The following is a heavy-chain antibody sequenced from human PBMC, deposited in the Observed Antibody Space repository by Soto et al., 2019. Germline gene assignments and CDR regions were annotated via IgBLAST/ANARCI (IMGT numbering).Heavy chain of an antibody. CDR1: GYTFTGYY. V-gene: IGHV1-2*02. CDR3: ARRTYSSPSGGNWFDP. CDR2: INPNSGGT. J-gene: IGHJ5*02. Sequence: ASVKVSCKASGYTFTGYYMHWVRQAPGQGLEWMGWINPNSGGTNYAQKFQGRVTMTRDTSISTAYMELSRLRSDDTAVYYCARRTYSSPSGGNWFDPWGQGTLVTVYS. D-gene: IGHD6-13*01.